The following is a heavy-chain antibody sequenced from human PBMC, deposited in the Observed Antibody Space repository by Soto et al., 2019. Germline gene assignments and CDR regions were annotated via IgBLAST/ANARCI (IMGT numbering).Heavy chain of an antibody. CDR3: AIGPRTQLWLAFAH. D-gene: IGHD2-21*01. V-gene: IGHV1-2*02. Sequence: QVPLVQSGAEVMEPGASGTVSCKASGYTFSDYYLHWVRQAPGQGLEWMGWISPNSGATEYAPMFQGSVTMTTETSITTAFLKLASLRPDDTAIYYCAIGPRTQLWLAFAHWGQGTLLTVSS. J-gene: IGHJ1*01. CDR2: ISPNSGAT. CDR1: GYTFSDYY.